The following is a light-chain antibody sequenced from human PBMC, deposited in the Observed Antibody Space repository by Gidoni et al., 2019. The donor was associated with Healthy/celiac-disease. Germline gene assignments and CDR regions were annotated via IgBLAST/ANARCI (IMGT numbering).Light chain of an antibody. CDR3: QQYGGSPRT. J-gene: IGKJ4*01. Sequence: EIVLTQSPGTLSLSPGERATLSCRASQSVTSSYLAWYQQKPGQAPRLLIYGASSRATAIPDRFSGSGSGTDFTLTISRLEPEDFAGYYCQQYGGSPRTFXGXTKVEIK. V-gene: IGKV3-20*01. CDR1: QSVTSSY. CDR2: GAS.